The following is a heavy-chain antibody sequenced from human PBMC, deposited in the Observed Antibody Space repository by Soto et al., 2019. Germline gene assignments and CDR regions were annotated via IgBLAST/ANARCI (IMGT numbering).Heavy chain of an antibody. J-gene: IGHJ4*02. CDR1: GFTFSSHA. D-gene: IGHD6-19*01. V-gene: IGHV3-23*01. CDR2: VDGSGYDT. Sequence: GGSMRLSCAASGFTFSSHAMGWLRQTPGTGPEWVAFVDGSGYDTSYADSVKGRFTISRDNSENSLYLHMNNLRAEDTGRYYCAKGVSSSGWYRFDYWGQGTLVTVSS. CDR3: AKGVSSSGWYRFDY.